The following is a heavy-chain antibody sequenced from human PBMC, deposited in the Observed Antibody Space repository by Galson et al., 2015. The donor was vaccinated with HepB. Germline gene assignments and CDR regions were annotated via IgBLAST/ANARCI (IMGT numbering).Heavy chain of an antibody. Sequence: SLRLSCAASGFTFSNAWMSWVRQAPGKGLEWVGRIKSKTDGGTTDYAAHVKGRFTISRDDSKNTLYLQMNSLKTEDTAVYYSTTEYLTEYYYSGMDVWGQGTRLTVSS. CDR1: GFTFSNAW. J-gene: IGHJ6*02. V-gene: IGHV3-15*01. CDR3: TTEYLTEYYYSGMDV. CDR2: IKSKTDGGTT.